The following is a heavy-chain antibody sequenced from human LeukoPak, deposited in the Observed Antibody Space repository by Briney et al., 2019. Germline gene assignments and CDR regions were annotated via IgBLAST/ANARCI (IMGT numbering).Heavy chain of an antibody. Sequence: ASVKVSCKASGYTFTSNYIHWVRQAPGQGLEWMGVINPSDGGSSTYAQKFQGRVTMTRNTSISTAYMELSSLRSEDTAVYYCARELRSEYYYYYYYMDVWGKGTTVTISS. CDR2: INPSDGGSS. CDR1: GYTFTSNY. D-gene: IGHD5-12*01. CDR3: ARELRSEYYYYYYYMDV. V-gene: IGHV1-46*01. J-gene: IGHJ6*03.